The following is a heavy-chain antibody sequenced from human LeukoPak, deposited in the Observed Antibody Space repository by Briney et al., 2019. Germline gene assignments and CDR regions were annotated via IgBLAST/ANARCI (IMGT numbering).Heavy chain of an antibody. V-gene: IGHV3-23*01. Sequence: GGSLRLSCAASGFTFSSYAMSWVRQAPGKGLEWVSAISGRGGSTYYADSVKGRFTISRDNSKNTLYLQMNSLRAEDTAVYYCAKSTIFGVVSPADYWGQGTLVTVSS. J-gene: IGHJ4*02. D-gene: IGHD3-3*01. CDR3: AKSTIFGVVSPADY. CDR2: ISGRGGST. CDR1: GFTFSSYA.